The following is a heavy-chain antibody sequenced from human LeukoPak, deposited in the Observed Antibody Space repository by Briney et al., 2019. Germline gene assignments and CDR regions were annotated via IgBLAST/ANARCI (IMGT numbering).Heavy chain of an antibody. V-gene: IGHV3-23*01. J-gene: IGHJ4*02. CDR2: ISGSGTIK. CDR3: AKDVHNWNFYFDY. CDR1: GFTYSTYG. Sequence: GGSLRLSCAASGFTYSTYGMNWVRQAPGKGLEWVSSISGSGTIKLYADSVKGRFTISRDNSKKTLYLQMNSLRAEDTAIFYCAKDVHNWNFYFDYWGQGTLVTVSS. D-gene: IGHD1-7*01.